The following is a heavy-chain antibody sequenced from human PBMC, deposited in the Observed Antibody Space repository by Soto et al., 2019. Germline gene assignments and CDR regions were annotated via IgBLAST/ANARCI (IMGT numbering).Heavy chain of an antibody. V-gene: IGHV1-18*01. J-gene: IGHJ6*02. CDR3: AREDCSTSDCYYYYGMDV. Sequence: GASVKVSCKASGYAFTSYGIGWVRLAPGQGLEWMGWISAYTGNTIYAQDFQGRVSMTTDTATTTAYMELRSLRLDDTAVYYCAREDCSTSDCYYYYGMDVWGQGTMVTVSS. CDR1: GYAFTSYG. CDR2: ISAYTGNT. D-gene: IGHD2-2*01.